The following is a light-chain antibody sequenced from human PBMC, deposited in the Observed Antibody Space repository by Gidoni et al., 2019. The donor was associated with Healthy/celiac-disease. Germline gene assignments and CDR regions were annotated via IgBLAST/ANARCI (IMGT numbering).Light chain of an antibody. CDR2: SDS. J-gene: IGLJ1*01. V-gene: IGLV1-40*01. CDR1: SSNIWAGYD. Sequence: QSVLTQPPSVSGAPGQRVTISCTGSSSNIWAGYDVHWYQQLPGTAPKLLIYSDSNRPSGVPDRFSGSKSGTSASLAITGLQAEDEADYYCQSYDSSLSGYVFGTGTKVTVL. CDR3: QSYDSSLSGYV.